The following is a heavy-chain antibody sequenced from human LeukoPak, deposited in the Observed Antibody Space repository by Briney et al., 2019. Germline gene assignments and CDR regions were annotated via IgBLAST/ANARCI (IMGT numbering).Heavy chain of an antibody. D-gene: IGHD6-19*01. CDR2: IYYIGST. J-gene: IGHJ3*02. CDR1: YDSISTYY. Sequence: SETLSLTCSVSYDSISTYYWSWIRQPPGKELEWIGYIYYIGSTNYNPSLKSRVIISIDASKNQFSLRLSSVTAADTAIYYCARSTSGWYFDAFDIWGQGTMVTVSS. V-gene: IGHV4-59*01. CDR3: ARSTSGWYFDAFDI.